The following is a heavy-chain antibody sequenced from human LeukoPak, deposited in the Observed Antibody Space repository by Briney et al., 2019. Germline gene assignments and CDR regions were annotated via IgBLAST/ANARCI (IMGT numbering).Heavy chain of an antibody. D-gene: IGHD4-17*01. J-gene: IGHJ4*02. CDR1: GFTFSSYG. V-gene: IGHV3-30*02. CDR2: IRYDGSNK. Sequence: GGSLRLSCAASGFTFSSYGMHWVRQAPGKGLEWVAFIRYDGSNKYYADSVKGRFTISRDNSKNTLYLQMNSLRAEDTAIYYCAKVDYGDYGAYFDYWGQGTLVTVSS. CDR3: AKVDYGDYGAYFDY.